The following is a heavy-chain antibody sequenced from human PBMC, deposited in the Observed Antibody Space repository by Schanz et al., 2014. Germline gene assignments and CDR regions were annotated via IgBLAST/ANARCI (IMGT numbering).Heavy chain of an antibody. CDR2: ISGSATTI. V-gene: IGHV3-11*01. CDR3: ARRRWDTLYVGYCFDS. CDR1: GFTFSDYY. Sequence: QVQLVESGGGLVKPGGSLRLSCAASGFTFSDYYMSWIRQAPGKGLEWVSYISGSATTIYYADSVKGRFTISRDNAKNSLYLQMHSLRPEDTAVYYCARRRWDTLYVGYCFDSWGQGTLVTVSS. D-gene: IGHD1-26*01. J-gene: IGHJ4*02.